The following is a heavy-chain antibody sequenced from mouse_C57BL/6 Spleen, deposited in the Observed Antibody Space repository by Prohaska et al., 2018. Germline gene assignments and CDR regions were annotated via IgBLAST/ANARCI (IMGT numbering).Heavy chain of an antibody. D-gene: IGHD2-5*01. J-gene: IGHJ1*03. CDR2: INSDGSAI. Sequence: EVQLLETGGGLVQPGGSRGLSCEGSGFTFSGFWMSWVRQTPGKTLEWIGDINSDGSAINYAPSIKDRFTIFRDNDKSTLYLHMSNVRSEDTATYFCMRYSNYLYFDVWGTGTTVTVSS. V-gene: IGHV11-2*01. CDR1: GFTFSGFW. CDR3: MRYSNYLYFDV.